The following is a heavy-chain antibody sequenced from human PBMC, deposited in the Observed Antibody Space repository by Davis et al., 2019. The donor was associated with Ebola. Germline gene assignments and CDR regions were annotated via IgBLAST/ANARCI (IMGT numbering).Heavy chain of an antibody. CDR2: INPDSGGT. Sequence: ASVKVSCKASAYTFTGYYMHWVRQAPGQGLEWMGWINPDSGGTNYAQKFQGRVTITADESTSTAYMELSSLRSEDTAVYYCAKSSWHIVVVTAIRSAFDIWGQGTMVTVSS. CDR3: AKSSWHIVVVTAIRSAFDI. CDR1: AYTFTGYY. D-gene: IGHD2-21*02. J-gene: IGHJ3*02. V-gene: IGHV1-2*02.